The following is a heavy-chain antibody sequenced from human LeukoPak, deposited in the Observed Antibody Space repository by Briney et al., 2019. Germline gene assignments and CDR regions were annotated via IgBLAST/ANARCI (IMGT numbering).Heavy chain of an antibody. V-gene: IGHV4-39*01. CDR1: GVSISSSNYY. CDR3: ARQRGSSSSWSDFDY. CDR2: IYYTGSA. D-gene: IGHD6-13*01. J-gene: IGHJ4*02. Sequence: SETLSLTCTVSGVSISSSNYYWGWIRQPPGKGLEWFGSIYYTGSAYYNPSLKSRVTISVDTSKNQFSLKLTSVTAADTAVYYCARQRGSSSSWSDFDYWVQGTLVTVSS.